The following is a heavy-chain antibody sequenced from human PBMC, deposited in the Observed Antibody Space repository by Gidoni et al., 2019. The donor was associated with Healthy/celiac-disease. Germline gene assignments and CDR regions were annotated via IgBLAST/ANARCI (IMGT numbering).Heavy chain of an antibody. D-gene: IGHD1-26*01. CDR1: GYTFTSYA. J-gene: IGHJ6*02. CDR3: ASPGPRIVGMDYYYGMDV. CDR2: INTNTGNP. Sequence: QVQLVPSGSELKQPGASVKVSCQASGYTFTSYAMNWVRQAPGQGLEWMGWINTNTGNPTYAQGFTGRFVFSLDTSVSTAYLQICSLKAEDTAVYYCASPGPRIVGMDYYYGMDVWGQGTTVTVSS. V-gene: IGHV7-4-1*01.